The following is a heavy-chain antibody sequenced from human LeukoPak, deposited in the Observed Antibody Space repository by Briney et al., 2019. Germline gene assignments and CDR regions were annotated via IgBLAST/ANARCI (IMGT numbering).Heavy chain of an antibody. CDR1: GGSISSRSFY. Sequence: SETLSLTCTVSGGSISSRSFYWGWIRQPPGKGLECIGSIYYSGSTYYNPSLKSRVTISVDTSKNQFSLKLSSVTAADTAVYCCARTYGSSGLGYFDLWGRGTLVTVSS. D-gene: IGHD6-13*01. V-gene: IGHV4-39*07. J-gene: IGHJ2*01. CDR3: ARTYGSSGLGYFDL. CDR2: IYYSGST.